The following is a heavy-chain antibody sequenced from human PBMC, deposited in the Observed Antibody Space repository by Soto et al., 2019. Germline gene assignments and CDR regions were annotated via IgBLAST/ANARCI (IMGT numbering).Heavy chain of an antibody. Sequence: QVQLVQSGAEVRQPGASVKVSCKASGYSFTTYGMSWVRQAPGQGLEYMGWINGYGHGAKYVQRFQGRFSMTTDTSTNTVYMDFRSLTSDDTAVYYCGRDLNGDFYYWGQGTVVIVSP. CDR3: GRDLNGDFYY. J-gene: IGHJ4*02. CDR1: GYSFTTYG. D-gene: IGHD3-10*01. CDR2: INGYGHGA. V-gene: IGHV1-18*01.